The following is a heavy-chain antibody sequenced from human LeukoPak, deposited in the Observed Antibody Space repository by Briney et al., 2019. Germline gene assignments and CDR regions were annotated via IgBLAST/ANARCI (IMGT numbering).Heavy chain of an antibody. J-gene: IGHJ4*02. CDR1: GGTFSSYA. Sequence: GASVKVSCKASGGTFSSYAISWVRQAPGQGLEWMGRIIPILGIANYAQKFQGRVTITADKSTSTAYMELSSLRSEDTAVYYWAREDGYNSAYWGQGTLVTVSS. V-gene: IGHV1-69*04. D-gene: IGHD5-12*01. CDR3: AREDGYNSAY. CDR2: IIPILGIA.